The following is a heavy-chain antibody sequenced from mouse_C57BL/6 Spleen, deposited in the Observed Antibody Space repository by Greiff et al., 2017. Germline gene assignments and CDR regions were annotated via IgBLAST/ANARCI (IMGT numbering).Heavy chain of an antibody. Sequence: EVQLVESEGGLVQPGSSMKLSCTASGFTFSDYYMAWVRQVPEKGLEWVANINYDGSSTYYLDSLKSRFIISRDNAKNILYLQMSSLKSEDTATYYCARVNYGNFLFDYWGQGTTLTVSS. CDR2: INYDGSST. D-gene: IGHD2-1*01. CDR3: ARVNYGNFLFDY. CDR1: GFTFSDYY. J-gene: IGHJ2*01. V-gene: IGHV5-16*01.